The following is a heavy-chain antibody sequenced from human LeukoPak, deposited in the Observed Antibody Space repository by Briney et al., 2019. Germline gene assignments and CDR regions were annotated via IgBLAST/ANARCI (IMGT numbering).Heavy chain of an antibody. Sequence: PSQTLSLTCTVSGVSISSGSYYWSWLRQPAGKGLEWIGRIYTSGSTNYNPSLKSRVTISVDTSKNQFSLKLSSVAAADTAVYYCARANDYSNLGPWFDPWAREPWSPSPQ. V-gene: IGHV4-61*02. CDR1: GVSISSGSYY. CDR3: ARANDYSNLGPWFDP. CDR2: IYTSGST. J-gene: IGHJ5*02. D-gene: IGHD4-11*01.